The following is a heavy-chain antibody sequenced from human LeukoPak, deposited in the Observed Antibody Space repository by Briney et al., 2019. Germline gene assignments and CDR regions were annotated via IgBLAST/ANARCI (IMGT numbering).Heavy chain of an antibody. D-gene: IGHD2-2*01. J-gene: IGHJ4*02. CDR1: GGSISSSSYY. CDR3: ARLMLGYCSSTSCKRLFGNYFDY. V-gene: IGHV4-39*01. Sequence: KPSETLSLTCTVSGGSISSSSYYWGWIRQPPGKGLEWIGSIYYSGSTYYNPSLKSRVTISVDTSKNQFSLKLSSVTAADTAVYYCARLMLGYCSSTSCKRLFGNYFDYWGQGTLVTVSS. CDR2: IYYSGST.